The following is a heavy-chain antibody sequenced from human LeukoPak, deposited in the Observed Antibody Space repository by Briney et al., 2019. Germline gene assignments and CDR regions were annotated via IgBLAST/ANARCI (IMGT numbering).Heavy chain of an antibody. D-gene: IGHD3-3*01. CDR2: IKQDGSEK. V-gene: IGHV3-7*01. CDR3: ARSLTYYDFWSGYYDYYFDY. CDR1: GFTFSSYW. Sequence: PGGSLRLSCAASGFTFSSYWMSWVRQAPGKGLEWVANIKQDGSEKYYVDSVKGRFTISRDNAKNSLYLQMNSLRAEDTAVYYCARSLTYYDFWSGYYDYYFDYWGQGTLVAVSS. J-gene: IGHJ4*02.